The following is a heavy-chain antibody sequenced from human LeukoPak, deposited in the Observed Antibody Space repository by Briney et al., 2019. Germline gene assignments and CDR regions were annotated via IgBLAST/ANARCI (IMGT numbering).Heavy chain of an antibody. J-gene: IGHJ5*02. Sequence: PSETLSLTCTVSGGSISSYYWSWIRQPPGKGLEWIGYIYYSGSTNYNPSLKSRVTISVDTSKNQFSLRLSSVTAADTAVYYCARGPRFGELLWHWFDPWGQGTLVTVSS. V-gene: IGHV4-59*01. CDR2: IYYSGST. CDR1: GGSISSYY. CDR3: ARGPRFGELLWHWFDP. D-gene: IGHD3-10*01.